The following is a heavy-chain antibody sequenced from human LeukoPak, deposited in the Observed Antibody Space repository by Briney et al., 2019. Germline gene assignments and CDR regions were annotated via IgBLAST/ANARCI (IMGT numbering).Heavy chain of an antibody. CDR1: GYNFTTYW. D-gene: IGHD5-18*01. CDR2: IYPGDSDT. Sequence: GESLKISCKGSGYNFTTYWIGWVRQMPGKGLEWMGIIYPGDSDTRYSPSFRGQVTMSADKSISTGYLQWSSLQASDTAMYYCARRAKVTGSFDYWGQGTLVTVSS. J-gene: IGHJ4*02. CDR3: ARRAKVTGSFDY. V-gene: IGHV5-51*01.